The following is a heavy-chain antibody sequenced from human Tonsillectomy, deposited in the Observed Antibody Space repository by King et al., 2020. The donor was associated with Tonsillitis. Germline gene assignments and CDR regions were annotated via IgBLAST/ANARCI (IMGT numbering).Heavy chain of an antibody. J-gene: IGHJ6*02. CDR2: IGTAGDT. CDR3: ARALPNWGRDYDYGMDV. CDR1: GFTFSNYD. Sequence: VQLVESGGGLVQPGGSLRLSCAASGFTFSNYDMHWVRQAIGKGLEWVSAIGTAGDTYYPGSVKGRFTISRENAKNSLYLQMNSLRAGDTAVYYCARALPNWGRDYDYGMDVWGQGTTVTVSS. V-gene: IGHV3-13*01. D-gene: IGHD7-27*01.